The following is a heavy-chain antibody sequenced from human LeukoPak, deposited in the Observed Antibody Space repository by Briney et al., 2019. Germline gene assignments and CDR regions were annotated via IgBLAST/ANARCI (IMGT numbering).Heavy chain of an antibody. CDR3: ARGGPVTTAYYYYMDV. D-gene: IGHD4-17*01. CDR1: GGSISSSSYY. V-gene: IGHV4-39*07. J-gene: IGHJ6*03. CDR2: IYHSGTT. Sequence: SETLSLTCTVSGGSISSSSYYWGWIRQPPGKGLEWIGSIYHSGTTNYHPSLKSRVTISIDKSKNQFSLKLTSVTAADTAMYYCARGGPVTTAYYYYMDVWGKGTTVTVSS.